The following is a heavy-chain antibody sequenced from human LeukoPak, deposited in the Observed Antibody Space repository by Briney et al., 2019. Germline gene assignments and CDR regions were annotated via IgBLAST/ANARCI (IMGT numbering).Heavy chain of an antibody. CDR3: ARHDRDYFDSSGSLDY. J-gene: IGHJ4*02. V-gene: IGHV4-39*01. D-gene: IGHD3-22*01. CDR1: GASISTNFYY. CDR2: IYYTGST. Sequence: KPSETLSLTCTVSGASISTNFYYWGWIRQPPGKGLEWIGTIYYTGSTYYNPSLQIRVPLSVDTSKNQFSLKLRSVTAADTAVYYCARHDRDYFDSSGSLDYWGQGTLVTVSS.